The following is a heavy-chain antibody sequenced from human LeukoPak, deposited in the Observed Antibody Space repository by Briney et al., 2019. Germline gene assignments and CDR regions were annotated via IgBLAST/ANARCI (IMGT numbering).Heavy chain of an antibody. CDR1: GFNFTSYA. D-gene: IGHD6-13*01. V-gene: IGHV3-23*01. CDR3: VKDGSRHGRSYLDV. J-gene: IGHJ6*04. CDR2: INAGGDRG. Sequence: GGSLRHSCRACGFNFTSYAMNWVRPAPGKGLEWVSVINAGGDRGYNADSVKGRFTISRDNSKTTLFLEMYSLRADDTALYYCVKDGSRHGRSYLDVWGKGTTVTVSS.